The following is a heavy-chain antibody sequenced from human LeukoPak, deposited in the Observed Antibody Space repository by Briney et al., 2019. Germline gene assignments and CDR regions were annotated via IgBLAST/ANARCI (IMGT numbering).Heavy chain of an antibody. V-gene: IGHV1-69*13. CDR1: GGTFSSYA. J-gene: IGHJ6*02. CDR2: IIPIFGTA. CDR3: ARIRCYDCGMDV. D-gene: IGHD2-2*01. Sequence: SVKVSCKASGGTFSSYAISWVRQAPGQGLEWMGGIIPIFGTANYAQKFQGRVTITADESTSTAYVELSSLRSEDTAVYYCARIRCYDCGMDVWGQGTTVTVSS.